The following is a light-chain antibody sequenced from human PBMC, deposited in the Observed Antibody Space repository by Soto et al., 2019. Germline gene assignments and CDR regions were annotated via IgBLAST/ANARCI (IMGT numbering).Light chain of an antibody. J-gene: IGKJ1*01. CDR3: QQYNNWPRT. Sequence: EIVMTQSPVTLSVSPGERATLSCRASQSVSSNLAWFQQKPGQAPRLLIYGASTRAIGTPAKFSGSGSGTECTLTIGGLQSEDFAVYYCQQYNNWPRTFGQGTKVEIK. V-gene: IGKV3-15*01. CDR2: GAS. CDR1: QSVSSN.